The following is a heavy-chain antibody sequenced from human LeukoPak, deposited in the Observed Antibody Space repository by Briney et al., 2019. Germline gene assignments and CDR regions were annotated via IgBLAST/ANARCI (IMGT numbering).Heavy chain of an antibody. J-gene: IGHJ4*02. V-gene: IGHV3-74*01. Sequence: PGGSLRLSCAASGFTFSNYWMSWVRQVPGKGLVWVSRIDNDGTSTTYADSVKGRFTISRDNAKNTLYLQMNSLRAEDTAVYYCARDYPALGYCTSTTCSFFDYWGQGILVTASS. D-gene: IGHD2-2*01. CDR1: GFTFSNYW. CDR3: ARDYPALGYCTSTTCSFFDY. CDR2: IDNDGTST.